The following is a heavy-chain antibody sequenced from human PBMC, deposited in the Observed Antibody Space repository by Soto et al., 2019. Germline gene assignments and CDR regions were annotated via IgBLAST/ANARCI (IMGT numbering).Heavy chain of an antibody. D-gene: IGHD2-15*01. CDR2: IYYSGST. Sequence: PSETLSLTCTVSGGSVSSAGYYWIWIRQHPGGGLEWIGYIYYSGSTDYNPSLKSRVTISVDMSKNQFSLKLRSVTAADTAVYYCARDTSRYFSGHSCCCGIDHLGPGTPVTVSS. J-gene: IGHJ4*02. V-gene: IGHV4-31*03. CDR1: GGSVSSAGYY. CDR3: ARDTSRYFSGHSCCCGIDH.